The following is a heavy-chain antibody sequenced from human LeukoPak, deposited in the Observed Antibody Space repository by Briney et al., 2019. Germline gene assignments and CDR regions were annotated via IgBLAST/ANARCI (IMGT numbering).Heavy chain of an antibody. D-gene: IGHD3-3*01. Sequence: GGSLSLSCAASGFTFSSYWMHWVRQAPGKGLVWVSRINSDGSSTNYADSVNGRFTISRDNAKDTLYLQMNGLRAEDTAVYYCARLYYDFWSGYLYYFDYWGQGTLVTVSS. V-gene: IGHV3-74*01. J-gene: IGHJ4*02. CDR2: INSDGSST. CDR3: ARLYYDFWSGYLYYFDY. CDR1: GFTFSSYW.